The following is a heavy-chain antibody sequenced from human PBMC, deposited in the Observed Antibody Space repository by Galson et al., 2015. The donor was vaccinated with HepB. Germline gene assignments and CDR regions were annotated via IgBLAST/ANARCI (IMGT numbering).Heavy chain of an antibody. CDR1: GYTFTSYA. CDR2: INAGNGNT. Sequence: SVKVSCKASGYTFTSYAMHWVRQAPGQRLEWMGWINAGNGNTKYSQKFQGRVTITRDTSASTAYMELSSLRSEDTAVYYCARLVVPAAIEYYYYGMDVWGQGTTVTVSS. CDR3: ARLVVPAAIEYYYYGMDV. J-gene: IGHJ6*02. V-gene: IGHV1-3*01. D-gene: IGHD2-2*01.